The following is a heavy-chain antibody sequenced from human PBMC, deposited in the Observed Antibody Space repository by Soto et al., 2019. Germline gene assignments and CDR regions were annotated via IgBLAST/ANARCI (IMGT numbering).Heavy chain of an antibody. D-gene: IGHD2-21*02. CDR3: ASDLFPMTATAKDAVSR. Sequence: QIQLVQSGAEVKKPGASVKVSCKASGYMFSHYGINWVRQAPGQGLEWVAWISAYNGNTNYAQKFQGRVTMLMDSSTNTDNRKLRRLTSEHTAVYCCASDLFPMTATAKDAVSRWGQGSMVTVSS. V-gene: IGHV1-18*04. CDR1: GYMFSHYG. J-gene: IGHJ3*01. CDR2: ISAYNGNT.